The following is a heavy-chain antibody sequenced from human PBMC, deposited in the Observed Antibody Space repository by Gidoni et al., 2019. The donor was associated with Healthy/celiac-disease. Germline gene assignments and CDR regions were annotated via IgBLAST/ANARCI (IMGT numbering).Heavy chain of an antibody. D-gene: IGHD1-26*01. J-gene: IGHJ4*02. V-gene: IGHV4-31*03. CDR3: ARGSRVGATPFDY. CDR1: GGSISSGGYY. Sequence: QVQLQESGPGLVKPSQPLSLTCTVSGGSISSGGYYWSWIRQHPGKGLEWIGYIYYSGSTYYNPSLKSRVTISVDTSKNQFSLKLSSVTAADTAVYYCARGSRVGATPFDYWGQGTLVTVSS. CDR2: IYYSGST.